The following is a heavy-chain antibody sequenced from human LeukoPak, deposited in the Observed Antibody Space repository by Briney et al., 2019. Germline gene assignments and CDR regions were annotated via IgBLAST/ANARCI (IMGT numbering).Heavy chain of an antibody. CDR1: GYTFTSYY. CDR3: ARASYYDFWSGYRERAFDI. CDR2: INPSGGST. Sequence: ASVKVSCKASGYTFTSYYMHWVRQAPGQGLEWMGIINPSGGSTSYAQKFQGRVTMTRDTSTSTVYMELSSLRSEDTAVYYCARASYYDFWSGYRERAFDIWGQGTVVTVSS. J-gene: IGHJ3*02. D-gene: IGHD3-3*01. V-gene: IGHV1-46*01.